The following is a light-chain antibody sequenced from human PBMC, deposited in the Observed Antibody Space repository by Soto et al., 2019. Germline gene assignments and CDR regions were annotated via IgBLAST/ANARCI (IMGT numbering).Light chain of an antibody. CDR2: KAS. CDR3: QQYRDYSRT. Sequence: DIQMTRSPSALAASVGDRVTITCRASQSINKWMAWYQLKPGKATQLLIYKASSLQSGVPSRFSGSGSGPEFTLTISSLQPDDFATYFCQQYRDYSRTFGQGTKVDIK. CDR1: QSINKW. J-gene: IGKJ1*01. V-gene: IGKV1-5*03.